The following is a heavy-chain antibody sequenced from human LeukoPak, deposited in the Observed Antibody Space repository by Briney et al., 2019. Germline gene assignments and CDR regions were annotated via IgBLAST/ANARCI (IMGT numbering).Heavy chain of an antibody. V-gene: IGHV4-59*01. Sequence: PSETLSLTCAVSGASITNYYWNWIRQPPGKGLEWIGYIHYTGKNGYNSSLQSRATMSVDTSKSEVSLKLSSVTAADTAVYYCARVPIQLWFGYGMDVWGQGTTVTVSS. D-gene: IGHD5-18*01. J-gene: IGHJ6*02. CDR2: IHYTGKN. CDR1: GASITNYY. CDR3: ARVPIQLWFGYGMDV.